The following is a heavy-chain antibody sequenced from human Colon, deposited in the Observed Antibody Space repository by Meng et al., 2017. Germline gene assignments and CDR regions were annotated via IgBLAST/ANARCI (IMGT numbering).Heavy chain of an antibody. CDR3: ASSDYYRSDY. J-gene: IGHJ4*02. D-gene: IGHD3-22*01. Sequence: GQLQEAGPGLVKPSETLSPTCAVSGGSISRSDWGSWVRQPPGKGLECIGETSHSGSTNYSPSLKSRVTISLDKSKNQLSLKLNSVTAADTAVYYCASSDYYRSDYWGQGTLVTVSS. CDR1: GGSISRSDW. V-gene: IGHV4-4*02. CDR2: TSHSGST.